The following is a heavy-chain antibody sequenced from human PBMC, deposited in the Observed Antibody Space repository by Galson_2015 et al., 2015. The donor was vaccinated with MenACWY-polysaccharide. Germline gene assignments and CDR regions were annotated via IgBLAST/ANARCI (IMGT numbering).Heavy chain of an antibody. CDR1: GFTFSSYS. D-gene: IGHD3-22*01. J-gene: IGHJ3*02. Sequence: SLRLSCAASGFTFSSYSMNWVRQAPGKGLEWVSSISSSSSYIYYADSVKGRFTISRDNAKNSLYLQMNSLRAEDTAVYYCARPDSSGYYPDIWGQGTMVTVSS. CDR2: ISSSSSYI. V-gene: IGHV3-21*01. CDR3: ARPDSSGYYPDI.